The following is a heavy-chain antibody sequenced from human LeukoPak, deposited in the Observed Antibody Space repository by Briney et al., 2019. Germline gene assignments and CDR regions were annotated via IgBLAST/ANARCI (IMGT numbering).Heavy chain of an antibody. CDR2: IYHSGST. J-gene: IGHJ4*02. V-gene: IGHV4-38-2*02. CDR1: GYSISSGYY. Sequence: PSETLSLTCTVSGYSISSGYYWGWIRQPPGKGLEWIGSIYHSGSTYYNPSLKSRVTISVDTSKNQFSLKLSSVTAADTAVYYCARVSWEKGTDYWAREPWSPSPQ. D-gene: IGHD1-26*01. CDR3: ARVSWEKGTDY.